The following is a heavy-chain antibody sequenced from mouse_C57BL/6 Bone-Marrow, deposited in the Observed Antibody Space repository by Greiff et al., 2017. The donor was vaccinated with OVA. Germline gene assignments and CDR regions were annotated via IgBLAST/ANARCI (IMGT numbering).Heavy chain of an antibody. J-gene: IGHJ2*01. D-gene: IGHD1-1*01. CDR1: GYSFTGYY. CDR3: ARVDYYGSSLL. V-gene: IGHV1-42*01. Sequence: VQLQQSGPELVKPGASVKISCKASGYSFTGYYMNWVKQSPEKSLEWIGEINPSTGGTTYNQKFKAKATLTVDKSSSTAYMKLKSLTSEDSAVYYCARVDYYGSSLLWGQGTTLTVSS. CDR2: INPSTGGT.